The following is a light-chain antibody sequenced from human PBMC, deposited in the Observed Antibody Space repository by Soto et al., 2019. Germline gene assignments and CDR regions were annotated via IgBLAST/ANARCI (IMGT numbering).Light chain of an antibody. V-gene: IGKV1-6*01. CDR1: QGIRND. Sequence: AIQMTQSPSSLSASVGDRVTITCRASQGIRNDLDWFQQKPGKAPKLLIYAASNLQSGVPARFSGSGSGTDFTLTIRSLQPEDFASYYCAEKCFSPCTFGHGTKVDIK. CDR3: AEKCFSPCT. CDR2: AAS. J-gene: IGKJ1*01.